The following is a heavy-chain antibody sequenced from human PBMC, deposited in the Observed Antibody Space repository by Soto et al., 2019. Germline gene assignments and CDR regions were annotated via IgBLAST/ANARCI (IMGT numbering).Heavy chain of an antibody. CDR2: IIPIFGTA. Sequence: QVQLVQSGAEVKKPGSSVKVSCKASGGTFSSYAISWVRQAPGQGLEWMGGIIPIFGTANYAQKFQGRVTITADESTSTAYMQLRILRSEDTAVYYCARGSGPVYYGSGSYFNWFDPWGQGTLVTVSS. J-gene: IGHJ5*02. V-gene: IGHV1-69*01. CDR1: GGTFSSYA. D-gene: IGHD3-10*01. CDR3: ARGSGPVYYGSGSYFNWFDP.